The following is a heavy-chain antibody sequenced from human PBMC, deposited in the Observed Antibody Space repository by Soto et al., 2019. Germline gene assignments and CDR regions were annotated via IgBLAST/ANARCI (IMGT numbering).Heavy chain of an antibody. CDR2: ISGSGGST. CDR1: GFTFSSYA. D-gene: IGHD3-22*01. Sequence: PGGSLRLSCTASGFTFSSYAMSWVRQAPGKGLERVSAISGSGGSTYHADSVKGRFTISRDNAKNSLYLQMNSLRAEDTAVYYCARDSDYYDSSGYDPHFDYWGQGTLVTVSS. V-gene: IGHV3-23*01. CDR3: ARDSDYYDSSGYDPHFDY. J-gene: IGHJ4*02.